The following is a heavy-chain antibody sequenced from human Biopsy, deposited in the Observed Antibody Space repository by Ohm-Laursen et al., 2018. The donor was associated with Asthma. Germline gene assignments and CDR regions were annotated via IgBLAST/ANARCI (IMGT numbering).Heavy chain of an antibody. D-gene: IGHD1-26*01. CDR3: AKDVFPGWELRRGPDY. CDR2: ISFDGSNK. J-gene: IGHJ4*02. CDR1: GFTFSNYG. V-gene: IGHV3-30*18. Sequence: SLRLSCTAAGFTFSNYGMHWVRQAPGKGPDWVAVISFDGSNKNYTDSVKGRFTISRDNSRNTLHLQMNSLRAEDTAVYYCAKDVFPGWELRRGPDYWGQGTLVTVSS.